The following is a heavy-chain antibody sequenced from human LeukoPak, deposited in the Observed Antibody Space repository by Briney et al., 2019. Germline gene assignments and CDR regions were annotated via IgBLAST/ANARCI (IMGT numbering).Heavy chain of an antibody. CDR3: AISSPLGGSSAGYYYYYYGMDV. J-gene: IGHJ6*02. Sequence: ASVKVSCKVSGYTLTELSMHWVRQAPGKGLEWMGGFDPEDGETIYAQKFQGRVTMTEDTSTDTAYMELSSLRSEDTAVYYCAISSPLGGSSAGYYYYYYGMDVWGRGTTVTVSS. CDR2: FDPEDGET. D-gene: IGHD6-6*01. CDR1: GYTLTELS. V-gene: IGHV1-24*01.